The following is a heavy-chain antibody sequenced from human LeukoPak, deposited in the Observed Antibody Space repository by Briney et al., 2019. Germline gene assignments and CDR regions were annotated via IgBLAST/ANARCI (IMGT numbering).Heavy chain of an antibody. CDR2: IYYSGSS. CDR1: GGSINNGGYY. J-gene: IGHJ3*02. CDR3: ARDLAGVPGGAFDI. Sequence: SETLSLTCTVSGGSINNGGYYWSWIRQHPGKGLEWIGYIYYSGSSYYNPSLRSRVTISVDTSKNHFSLKLSSVTAADTAVYYCARDLAGVPGGAFDIWGQGTMVTVSS. D-gene: IGHD3-10*01. V-gene: IGHV4-31*03.